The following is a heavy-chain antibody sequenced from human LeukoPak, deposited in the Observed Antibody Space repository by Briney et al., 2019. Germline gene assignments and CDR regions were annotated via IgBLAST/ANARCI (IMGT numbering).Heavy chain of an antibody. CDR2: IYSSGST. J-gene: IGHJ4*02. CDR3: ARGGKATVVTM. D-gene: IGHD4-23*01. CDR1: GGSITSYC. Sequence: SETLSLTCTVSGGSITSYCRSWIRQPAGKGLEWIGRIYSSGSTNYNPPLKRRVSMSVDTSKNQFSLKLTSVTAADTAVYYCARGGKATVVTMWGQGILVTVSS. V-gene: IGHV4-4*07.